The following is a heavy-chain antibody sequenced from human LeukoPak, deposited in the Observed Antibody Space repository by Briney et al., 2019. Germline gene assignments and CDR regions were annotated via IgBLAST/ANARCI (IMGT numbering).Heavy chain of an antibody. CDR1: GGTFSSYA. D-gene: IGHD2-15*01. J-gene: IGHJ4*02. V-gene: IGHV1-69*06. Sequence: SVKVSCKASGGTFSSYAISWVRQAPGQGLEWMGGIIPIFGTANYAQKFQGRVTITADKSTSTAYMELSSLRSEDTAVYYSAVRSLLLDVIDYWGQGTLVTVSS. CDR3: AVRSLLLDVIDY. CDR2: IIPIFGTA.